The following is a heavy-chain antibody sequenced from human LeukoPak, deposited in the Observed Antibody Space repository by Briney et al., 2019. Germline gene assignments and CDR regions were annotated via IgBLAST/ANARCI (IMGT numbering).Heavy chain of an antibody. V-gene: IGHV1-69*13. CDR2: IIAIFGTA. CDR3: ATEDHFYGGKGEEYYFDY. J-gene: IGHJ4*02. D-gene: IGHD4-23*01. CDR1: GGTFSSYA. Sequence: ASVKVSCKASGGTFSSYAISWVRQAPGQGLEWMGGIIAIFGTANYAQKFQGRVTITADESTSTAYMELSSLRSEDTAVYYCATEDHFYGGKGEEYYFDYWGQGTLVTVSS.